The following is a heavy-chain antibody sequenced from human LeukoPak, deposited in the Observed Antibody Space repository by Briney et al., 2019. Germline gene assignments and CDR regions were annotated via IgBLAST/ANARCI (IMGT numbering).Heavy chain of an antibody. V-gene: IGHV4-34*01. CDR1: GGXFSGYY. Sequence: SETLSLTCAVYGGXFSGYYCSWIRQPPGKGLEWIGEINHSGSTNYNPSLKSRVTISVDTSKNQFSLKLSSVTAADTAVYYCASLRIAALWGQGTLVTVSS. D-gene: IGHD6-25*01. CDR2: INHSGST. CDR3: ASLRIAAL. J-gene: IGHJ4*02.